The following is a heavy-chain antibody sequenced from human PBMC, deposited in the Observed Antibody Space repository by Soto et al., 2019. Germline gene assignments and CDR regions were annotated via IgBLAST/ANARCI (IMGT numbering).Heavy chain of an antibody. J-gene: IGHJ5*02. CDR3: ARHAILWVPAAIGP. CDR1: GGSISTGSYY. V-gene: IGHV4-39*01. D-gene: IGHD2-2*01. Sequence: PSETLSLTCTVSGGSISTGSYYWGWIRQPPGKGLEWIGSIFYSGTTYYNPSLKSRVTISVDTSKNQFSLKLSSVTVADTAVYYCARHAILWVPAAIGPWGQGALVTVYS. CDR2: IFYSGTT.